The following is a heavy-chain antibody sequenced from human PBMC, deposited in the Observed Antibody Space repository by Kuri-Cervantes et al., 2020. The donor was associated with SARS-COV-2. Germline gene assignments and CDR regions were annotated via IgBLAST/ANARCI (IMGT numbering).Heavy chain of an antibody. CDR2: IGTAGDT. CDR1: GFTFSSYD. J-gene: IGHJ6*01. CDR3: ARESYYYGMDV. Sequence: GGSLRLSCAASGFTFSSYDMHWVRQATGKGLEWVSAIGTAGDTYYPGSVKGRFTISRENAKNSLYLQMNSLRAEDTAVYYCARESYYYGMDVWGQGNTVTVSS. V-gene: IGHV3-13*01.